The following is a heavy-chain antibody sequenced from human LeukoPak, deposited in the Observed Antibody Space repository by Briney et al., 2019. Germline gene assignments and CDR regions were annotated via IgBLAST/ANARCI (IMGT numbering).Heavy chain of an antibody. Sequence: GGSLRLSCAASGFTFSDYYMSWIRQAPGKGLEWVSAISGSGGSTYYADSVKGRFTISRDNSKNTLYLQMNSLRAEDTAVYYCAKDTYDSSGYYFRAAYLYFQHWGQGTLVTVSS. D-gene: IGHD3-22*01. J-gene: IGHJ1*01. CDR3: AKDTYDSSGYYFRAAYLYFQH. V-gene: IGHV3-23*01. CDR1: GFTFSDYY. CDR2: ISGSGGST.